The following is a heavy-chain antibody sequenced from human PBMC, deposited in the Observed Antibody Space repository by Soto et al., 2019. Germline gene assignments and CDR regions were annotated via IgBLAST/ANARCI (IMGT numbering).Heavy chain of an antibody. V-gene: IGHV3-30-3*01. CDR3: ARGGRGYGYEWVDY. J-gene: IGHJ4*02. D-gene: IGHD5-18*01. CDR2: IPYDGNNK. CDR1: GFTFSSYA. Sequence: QVQLVESGGGAVQPGRSLRLSCAASGFTFSSYAMHWVRQAPGKGLEWVSVIPYDGNNKYYTDSVKGRFTISRDNSKSPLYLQVNRLRAEDTAVYYCARGGRGYGYEWVDYWGQGNLVTVS.